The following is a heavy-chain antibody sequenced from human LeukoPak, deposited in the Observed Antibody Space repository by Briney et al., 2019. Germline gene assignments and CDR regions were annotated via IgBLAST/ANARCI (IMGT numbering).Heavy chain of an antibody. CDR1: GFTFSSYA. CDR2: ISGSGGST. V-gene: IGHV3-23*01. D-gene: IGHD4-11*01. CDR3: AKNRGPPSSLHTVTTFAVD. Sequence: PGGSLRLSCAASGFTFSSYAMSWVRQAPGKGLEWVSAISGSGGSTYYADSVKGRFTISRDNSKNTLYLQMNGLRAEDTAVYYCAKNRGPPSSLHTVTTFAVDWGQGTLVTVSS. J-gene: IGHJ4*02.